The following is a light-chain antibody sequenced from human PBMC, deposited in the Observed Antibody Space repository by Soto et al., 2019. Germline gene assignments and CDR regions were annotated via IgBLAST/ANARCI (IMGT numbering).Light chain of an antibody. CDR2: EVS. J-gene: IGLJ3*02. V-gene: IGLV2-14*03. CDR3: TSFTSSNTWV. Sequence: QSVLTQPDSVSGSPGQSITISCTGTSSDVGGYNYVSWFQQHPGKAPKLKIYEVSNRPSGVSNRFSGSKSGYTASLTISELQAEDEADYYCTSFTSSNTWVFGGGTKVTVL. CDR1: SSDVGGYNY.